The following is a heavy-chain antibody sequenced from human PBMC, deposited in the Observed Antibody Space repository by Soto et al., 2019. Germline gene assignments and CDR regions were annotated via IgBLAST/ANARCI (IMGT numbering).Heavy chain of an antibody. V-gene: IGHV1-58*01. CDR2: IVVGSGNT. D-gene: IGHD3-22*01. CDR3: AAEAPPSGYYLPPDAFDI. J-gene: IGHJ3*02. Sequence: QMQLVQSGPEVKKPGTSVKVSCKASGFTFTSSAVQWVRQARGQRLEWIGWIVVGSGNTNYAQKFQERVTITRDMSTSTAYMELSSLRSEDTAVYYCAAEAPPSGYYLPPDAFDIWGQGTMVTVSS. CDR1: GFTFTSSA.